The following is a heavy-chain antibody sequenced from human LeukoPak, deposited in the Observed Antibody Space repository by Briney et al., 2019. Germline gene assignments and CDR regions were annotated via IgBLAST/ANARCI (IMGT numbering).Heavy chain of an antibody. J-gene: IGHJ4*02. V-gene: IGHV3-23*01. CDR1: GFTFSSYA. Sequence: PGGSLRLSCAASGFTFSSYAMSWVRQAPGKGLEWVSAISGSGGSTYYADSVKGRFTISRDNSKNTLYLQMNSLRAEDTAVYYCAKDGYRGIAVALIYLDYWGQGTLVTVSS. D-gene: IGHD6-19*01. CDR2: ISGSGGST. CDR3: AKDGYRGIAVALIYLDY.